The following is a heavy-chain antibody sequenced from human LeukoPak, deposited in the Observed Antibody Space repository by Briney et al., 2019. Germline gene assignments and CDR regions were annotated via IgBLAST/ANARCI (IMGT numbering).Heavy chain of an antibody. V-gene: IGHV4-59*01. Sequence: PSQTLSLTCTVAGGSISSYYRSWIRQPPGKGLEWIGYIYYSGSTNYNPSLKSRVTVSVDTSKNQFSLKLSSVTAADTAVYYCARADPLAAAHYWGQGTLVTVSS. CDR1: GGSISSYY. D-gene: IGHD6-13*01. CDR3: ARADPLAAAHY. CDR2: IYYSGST. J-gene: IGHJ4*02.